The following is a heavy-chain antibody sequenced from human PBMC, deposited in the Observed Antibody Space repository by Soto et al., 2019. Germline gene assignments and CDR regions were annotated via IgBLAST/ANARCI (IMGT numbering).Heavy chain of an antibody. V-gene: IGHV1-2*02. D-gene: IGHD1-1*01. J-gene: IGHJ4*02. CDR1: GYTFSDYY. Sequence: ASVKVSCKASGYTFSDYYIHWVRQAPGQGLEWMGWINPNGGGTKYAPKFQGGVTMTRDTSITTAYMELSRLRSGDAAVYYCAREPATAKPEGVDFWGQGTLVT. CDR3: AREPATAKPEGVDF. CDR2: INPNGGGT.